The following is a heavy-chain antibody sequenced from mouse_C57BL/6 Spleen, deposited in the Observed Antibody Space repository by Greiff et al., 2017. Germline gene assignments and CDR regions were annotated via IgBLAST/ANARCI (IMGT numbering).Heavy chain of an antibody. D-gene: IGHD2-3*01. CDR2: IYPGSGST. CDR3: ARGGGYYPHFDY. J-gene: IGHJ2*01. Sequence: QVQLQQPGAELVKPGASVKMSCKASGYTFTSYWITWVKQRPGQGLEWIGDIYPGSGSTNYNEKFKSKATLTVDTSSSTAYMQLSSLTSEDSAVYYCARGGGYYPHFDYWGQGTTLTVSS. CDR1: GYTFTSYW. V-gene: IGHV1-55*01.